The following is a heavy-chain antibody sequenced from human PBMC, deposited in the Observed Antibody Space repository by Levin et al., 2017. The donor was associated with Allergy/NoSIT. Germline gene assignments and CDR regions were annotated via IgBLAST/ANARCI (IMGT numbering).Heavy chain of an antibody. D-gene: IGHD3-16*01. CDR1: GYSFTNYW. Sequence: PGESLKISCNASGYSFTNYWIGWVRQMPEKGLESMGIIYPGDSNTRFSPSFQGQVTISADKSISVAYLQWSSLKASDTAIYFCGRARGMGGHYYFDSWGQGTLVTVSS. V-gene: IGHV5-51*01. CDR3: GRARGMGGHYYFDS. CDR2: IYPGDSNT. J-gene: IGHJ4*02.